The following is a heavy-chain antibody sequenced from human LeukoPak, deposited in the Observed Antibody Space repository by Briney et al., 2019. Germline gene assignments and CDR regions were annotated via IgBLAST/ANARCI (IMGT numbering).Heavy chain of an antibody. V-gene: IGHV3-23*01. CDR1: GFTFSSYS. D-gene: IGHD5-12*01. J-gene: IGHJ3*02. CDR2: ISGSGGST. Sequence: GGSLRLSCAASGFTFSSYSMNWVRQAPGKGLEWVSAISGSGGSTYYADPVKGRFTISRDNSKNTLYLQMNSLRAEDTAVYYCASHSGYDLGAFDIWGQGTMVTVSS. CDR3: ASHSGYDLGAFDI.